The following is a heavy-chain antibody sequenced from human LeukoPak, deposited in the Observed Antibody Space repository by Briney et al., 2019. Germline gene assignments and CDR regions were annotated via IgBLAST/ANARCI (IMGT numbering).Heavy chain of an antibody. CDR1: GFTLSDYW. V-gene: IGHV3-74*01. J-gene: IGHJ4*02. D-gene: IGHD6-19*01. CDR3: ARVEVYTAVAGPPQYYFDY. Sequence: PGGSLRLSCVVSGFTLSDYWMHWVRHGPGQGLVWVSRINSDSDGSRTNYADSVKGRFTISRDNAKNTLYLQMNSLRDEDTAVYYCARVEVYTAVAGPPQYYFDYWGQGTLVTVSS. CDR2: INSDSDGSRT.